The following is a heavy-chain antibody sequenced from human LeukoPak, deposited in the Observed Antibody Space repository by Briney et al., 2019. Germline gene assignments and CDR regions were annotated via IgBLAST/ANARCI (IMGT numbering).Heavy chain of an antibody. V-gene: IGHV1-2*06. CDR1: GYTFTGYY. D-gene: IGHD3-22*01. J-gene: IGHJ3*02. CDR3: ARADYYDSSGYYYGLDI. CDR2: INPNSGGT. Sequence: ASVKVSRKASGYTFTGYYMHWVRQAPGQGLEWMGRINPNSGGTNYAQKFQGRVTMTRDTSISTAYMELSRLRSDDTAVYYCARADYYDSSGYYYGLDIWGQGTMVTVSS.